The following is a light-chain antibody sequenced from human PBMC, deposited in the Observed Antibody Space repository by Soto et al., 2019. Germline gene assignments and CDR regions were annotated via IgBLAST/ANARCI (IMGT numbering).Light chain of an antibody. J-gene: IGLJ3*02. V-gene: IGLV2-14*01. CDR2: EVS. Sequence: QSALTQPASVSGSPGQSNTISCTGTSSDVGGYNYVSWYQQHPGKAPKLMIYEVSNRPSGVSNRFFGSKSGNTASLTISGLQTEDEADYYCSSFTSINTWVFGGGTKLTVL. CDR3: SSFTSINTWV. CDR1: SSDVGGYNY.